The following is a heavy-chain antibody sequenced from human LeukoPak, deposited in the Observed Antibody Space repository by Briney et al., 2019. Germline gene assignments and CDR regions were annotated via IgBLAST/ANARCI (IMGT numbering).Heavy chain of an antibody. CDR2: INPNSGGT. V-gene: IGHV1-2*02. CDR1: GYTFTCYY. CDR3: ARGPNWGIDY. D-gene: IGHD7-27*01. J-gene: IGHJ4*02. Sequence: PSVKVSCKASGYTFTCYYINWDRDPPAQGLELMGWINPNSGGTNYSQKFQIRVTMTRDTSITKAYMQLSRLRSDDTAVYYCARGPNWGIDYWGQGTLVTVSS.